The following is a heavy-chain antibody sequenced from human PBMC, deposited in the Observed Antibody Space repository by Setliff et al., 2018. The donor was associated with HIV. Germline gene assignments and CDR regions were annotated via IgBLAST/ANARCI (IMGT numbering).Heavy chain of an antibody. CDR3: ARGWEGGMDY. CDR1: GYTFTGYY. CDR2: INPNSGDT. J-gene: IGHJ4*02. Sequence: GASVKVSCKASGYTFTGYYMHWVRQAPGQGLEWMGRINPNSGDTNYAQKFQGRVTLTIDTSISTAYMELSRLRSDDTAVYYCARGWEGGMDYWGQGTLVTVSS. D-gene: IGHD1-26*01. V-gene: IGHV1-2*06.